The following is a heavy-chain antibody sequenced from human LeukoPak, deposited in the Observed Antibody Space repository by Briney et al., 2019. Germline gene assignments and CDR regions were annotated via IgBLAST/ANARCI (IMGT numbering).Heavy chain of an antibody. CDR2: ISSSSYI. CDR1: GFTFSSYS. D-gene: IGHD1-26*01. Sequence: GGSLRLSCAASGFTFSSYSMNWVRQAPGKGLEWVSSISSSSYIYYADSVKGRFTISRDNAKNSLYLQMNSLRAEDTAVYYCARDGKGSHASHYYYYYMDVWGKGTTVTVSS. J-gene: IGHJ6*03. V-gene: IGHV3-21*01. CDR3: ARDGKGSHASHYYYYYMDV.